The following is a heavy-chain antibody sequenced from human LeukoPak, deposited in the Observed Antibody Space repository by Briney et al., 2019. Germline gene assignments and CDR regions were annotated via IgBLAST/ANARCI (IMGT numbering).Heavy chain of an antibody. CDR3: ATGGLCSSTSCYAGIYYYGMDV. J-gene: IGHJ6*04. CDR1: GYTLTQLS. Sequence: ASVKVSCKVSGYTLTQLSMHWVRQAPGKGLEWVGGFDPEDGETIYAQKFQGRVTMTEDTSTDTAYMELSSLRSEDTAVYYCATGGLCSSTSCYAGIYYYGMDVWGKGTTVTVSS. V-gene: IGHV1-24*01. CDR2: FDPEDGET. D-gene: IGHD2-2*01.